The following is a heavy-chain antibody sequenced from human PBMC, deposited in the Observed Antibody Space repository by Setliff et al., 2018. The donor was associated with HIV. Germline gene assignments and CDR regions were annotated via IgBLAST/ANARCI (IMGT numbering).Heavy chain of an antibody. Sequence: SETLSLTCSVSGGSVRSNNYFWSWVRQPPGKGLQYIGTVYYSGSTFYNPSLKSRVTMSVDTSKNQFSLKLNSVTAADTAVYFCARAPGYSYSFYFDSWGQGTLVTVSS. D-gene: IGHD5-18*01. CDR1: GGSVRSNNYF. CDR3: ARAPGYSYSFYFDS. V-gene: IGHV4-39*07. CDR2: VYYSGST. J-gene: IGHJ4*02.